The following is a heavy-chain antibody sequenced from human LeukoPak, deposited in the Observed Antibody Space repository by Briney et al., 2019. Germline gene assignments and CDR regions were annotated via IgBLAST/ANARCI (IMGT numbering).Heavy chain of an antibody. CDR1: GGSISSGDYY. CDR3: ARGPLTIKYNAMDV. V-gene: IGHV4-30-4*02. D-gene: IGHD3-10*01. CDR2: IYYSGST. J-gene: IGHJ6*02. Sequence: PSETLSLTCTVSGGSISSGDYYWSWIRQPPGKGLEWIGYIYYSGSTYYNPSLKSRVTISVDTSKNQFSLKLSSVTAADTAVYYCARGPLTIKYNAMDVWGQGTTVTVSS.